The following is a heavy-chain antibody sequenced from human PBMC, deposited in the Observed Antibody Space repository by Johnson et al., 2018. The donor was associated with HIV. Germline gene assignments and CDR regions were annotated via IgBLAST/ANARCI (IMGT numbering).Heavy chain of an antibody. Sequence: QVQLVESGGGLVQPERSLILSCAASGFTFSSYAMHWVRQAPGKGLEWVAVISYDGSNKYYADSVKGRFTISRDNSKNTLYLQLNSLRAEDTAVYYCVREIQSYGGNVGGAFDSWGQGTMVTVSS. V-gene: IGHV3-30*04. D-gene: IGHD4-23*01. CDR2: ISYDGSNK. CDR1: GFTFSSYA. J-gene: IGHJ3*02. CDR3: VREIQSYGGNVGGAFDS.